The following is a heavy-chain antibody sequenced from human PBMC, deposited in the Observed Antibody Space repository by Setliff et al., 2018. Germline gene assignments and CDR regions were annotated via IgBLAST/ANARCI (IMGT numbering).Heavy chain of an antibody. Sequence: GASVKVSCKASGGTFSTYAISWVRQAPGQGLEWMGGIISMFGTTNSAQKFQGRVTITTDKSTSTAYMELSSLRSEDTAIYYCARGDFYYYFYMDVWGKGTTVTVSS. V-gene: IGHV1-69*05. J-gene: IGHJ6*03. CDR2: IISMFGTT. CDR1: GGTFSTYA. CDR3: ARGDFYYYFYMDV.